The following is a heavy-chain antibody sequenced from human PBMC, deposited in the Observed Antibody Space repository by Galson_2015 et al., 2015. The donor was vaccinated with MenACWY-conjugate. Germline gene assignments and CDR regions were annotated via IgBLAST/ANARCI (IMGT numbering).Heavy chain of an antibody. V-gene: IGHV3-30*02. CDR3: AKVSQWYLGEVVSDY. Sequence: SLRLSCAASGFTFSSYGMHWVRQAPGKGLEWVAFIRYDGSNKYYADSVKGRFTISRDNSKNTLYLQMNSLRAEDTAVYYCAKVSQWYLGEVVSDYWGQGTLVTVSS. J-gene: IGHJ4*02. CDR2: IRYDGSNK. CDR1: GFTFSSYG. D-gene: IGHD2-8*02.